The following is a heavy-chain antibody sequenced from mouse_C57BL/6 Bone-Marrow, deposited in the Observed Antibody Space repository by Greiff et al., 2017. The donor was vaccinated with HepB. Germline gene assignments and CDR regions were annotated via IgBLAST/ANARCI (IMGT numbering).Heavy chain of an antibody. J-gene: IGHJ2*01. V-gene: IGHV2-5*01. CDR1: GFSLTSYG. CDR3: AKNGYGSSYLDY. Sequence: VKLMESGPGLVQPSQSLSITCTVSGFSLTSYGVHWVRQSPGKGLEWLGVIWRGGSTDYNAAFMSRLSITKDNSKSQVFFKMNSLQADDTAIYYCAKNGYGSSYLDYWGQGTTLTVSS. D-gene: IGHD1-1*01. CDR2: IWRGGST.